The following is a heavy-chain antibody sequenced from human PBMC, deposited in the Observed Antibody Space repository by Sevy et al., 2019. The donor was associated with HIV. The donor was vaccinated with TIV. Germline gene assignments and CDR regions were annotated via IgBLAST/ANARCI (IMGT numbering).Heavy chain of an antibody. Sequence: ASVKVSCKVSGYTLTELSMHWVRQAPGKGLEWMGGFDPEDGETIYAQKFQGRVTMTEDTSTDTAYMELSSLRSEDTAVYCCAIERRKIAAAGTHYFDYWGQGTLVTVSS. CDR3: AIERRKIAAAGTHYFDY. V-gene: IGHV1-24*01. CDR2: FDPEDGET. D-gene: IGHD6-13*01. CDR1: GYTLTELS. J-gene: IGHJ4*02.